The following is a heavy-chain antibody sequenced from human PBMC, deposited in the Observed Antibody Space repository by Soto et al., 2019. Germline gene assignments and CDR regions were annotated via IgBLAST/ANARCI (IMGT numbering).Heavy chain of an antibody. D-gene: IGHD3-22*01. J-gene: IGHJ4*02. CDR3: ARVADYYSDSAAYLDY. Sequence: QVQLQESGPGLVKPSETLSLSCTVSGASISSYYWSWIRQSPGKGLEWIGQMFYSGSATYNPSLKSRATISVHTSKNQFSLKLSSVTAADTAVYYCARVADYYSDSAAYLDYWGQGTLVTVSS. CDR1: GASISSYY. V-gene: IGHV4-59*01. CDR2: MFYSGSA.